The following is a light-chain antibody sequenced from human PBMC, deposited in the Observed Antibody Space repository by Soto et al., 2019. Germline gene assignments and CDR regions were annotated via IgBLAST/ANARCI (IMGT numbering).Light chain of an antibody. V-gene: IGKV3-15*01. CDR1: QSVSVN. Sequence: EIVRTQSPATLSVSPGERVTLSCSASQSVSVNLAWYQQKPGQAPRLLIYGTSTRATDVPARFCASGSGTEWTLAINSLQSEVFAVYYGQQYNEWPRRSFGHRTQV. J-gene: IGKJ1*01. CDR3: QQYNEWPRRS. CDR2: GTS.